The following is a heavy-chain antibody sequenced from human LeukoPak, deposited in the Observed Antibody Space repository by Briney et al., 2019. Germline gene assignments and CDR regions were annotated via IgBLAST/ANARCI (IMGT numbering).Heavy chain of an antibody. CDR1: GFTFSSYS. CDR3: ARDFGFYYDSSGYYYRMDAFDI. D-gene: IGHD3-22*01. Sequence: GGSLRLSCAASGFTFSSYSMNWVRQAPGKGLEWVSYISSSGSTIYYADSVKGRFTISRDNAKNSLYLQMNSLRAEDTAVYYCARDFGFYYDSSGYYYRMDAFDIWGQGTMVTVSS. CDR2: ISSSGSTI. V-gene: IGHV3-48*04. J-gene: IGHJ3*02.